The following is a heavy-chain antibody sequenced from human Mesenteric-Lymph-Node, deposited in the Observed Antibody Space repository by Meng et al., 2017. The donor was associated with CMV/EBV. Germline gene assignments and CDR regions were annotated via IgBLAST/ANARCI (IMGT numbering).Heavy chain of an antibody. CDR2: IYSGGST. CDR3: AKDLGVVPRNTLSGVLSIYGMDV. Sequence: GGSLRLSCAASGFTASSNYMSWVRQAPGKGLEWVSVIYSGGSTYYADSVKGRFTISRDNSKNTLYLQMNSLRAEDTAVYYCAKDLGVVPRNTLSGVLSIYGMDVWGQGTTVTVSS. D-gene: IGHD3-3*01. J-gene: IGHJ6*02. CDR1: GFTASSNY. V-gene: IGHV3-66*02.